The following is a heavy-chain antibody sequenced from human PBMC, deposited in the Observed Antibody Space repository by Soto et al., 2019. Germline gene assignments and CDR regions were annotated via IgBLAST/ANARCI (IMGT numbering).Heavy chain of an antibody. CDR1: GFIFSDHG. CDR3: AKDRTIASRTFDS. CDR2: ISGSVGST. V-gene: IGHV3-23*01. Sequence: GGSLRLYCTASGFIFSDHGMHWVRQAPGKGLEWVASISGSVGSTFYADSVKGRFTISRDNYLNTLDLQLNSLRAEDPAVYYCAKDRTIASRTFDSWGQGALVTVSS. D-gene: IGHD6-6*01. J-gene: IGHJ4*02.